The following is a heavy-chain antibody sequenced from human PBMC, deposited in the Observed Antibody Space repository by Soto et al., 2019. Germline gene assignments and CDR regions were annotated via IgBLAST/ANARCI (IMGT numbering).Heavy chain of an antibody. D-gene: IGHD3-16*02. CDR3: ARGNYDYVWGSYRSAEYFQH. CDR1: GYTCTSYG. V-gene: IGHV1-18*01. Sequence: GASVKVSCKASGYTCTSYGISWVRQAPGQGLEWMGWISAYNGNTNYAQRLKGRVTMTTDTSTSTAYMELRSLRSDDTAVYYCARGNYDYVWGSYRSAEYFQHWGQGTLVTVSS. CDR2: ISAYNGNT. J-gene: IGHJ1*01.